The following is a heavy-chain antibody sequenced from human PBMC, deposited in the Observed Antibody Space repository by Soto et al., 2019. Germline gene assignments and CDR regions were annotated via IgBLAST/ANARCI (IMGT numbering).Heavy chain of an antibody. CDR3: GRSVGLSYGMDV. D-gene: IGHD1-26*01. CDR2: ISAYNGNT. V-gene: IGHV1-18*01. Sequence: ASVKVSCKASGYIFASYGISWVRQAPGQGLEWMRWISAYNGNTNYAQKLQGRVTMSTDTSTSTAYMELRSLRSDDTAVYYCGRSVGLSYGMDVWGQGTTVTAP. J-gene: IGHJ6*02. CDR1: GYIFASYG.